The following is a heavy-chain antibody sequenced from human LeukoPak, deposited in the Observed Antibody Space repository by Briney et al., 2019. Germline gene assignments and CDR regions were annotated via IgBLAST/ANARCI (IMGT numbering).Heavy chain of an antibody. CDR3: ARSIVAANWFDP. CDR1: GFTFSDYY. CDR2: IKQDGSEK. D-gene: IGHD1-26*01. V-gene: IGHV3-7*01. J-gene: IGHJ5*02. Sequence: GGSLRLSCAASGFTFSDYYMSWVRQAPGKGLEWVANIKQDGSEKYYVDSVKGRFTISRDNAKNSLYLQMNSLRAEDTAVYYCARSIVAANWFDPWGQGTLVTVSS.